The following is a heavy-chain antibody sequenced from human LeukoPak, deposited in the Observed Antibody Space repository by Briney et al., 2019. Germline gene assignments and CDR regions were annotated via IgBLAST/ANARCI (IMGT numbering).Heavy chain of an antibody. CDR2: INWNGGST. D-gene: IGHD3-22*01. Sequence: TGGSLRLSCAASGFTFSSYGMSWVRQAPGKGLEWVSGINWNGGSTGYADSVKGRFTISRDNAKNSLYLQMNSLRAEDTALYYCARASSQYYYDSSVDWGQGTLVTVSS. V-gene: IGHV3-20*04. J-gene: IGHJ4*02. CDR3: ARASSQYYYDSSVD. CDR1: GFTFSSYG.